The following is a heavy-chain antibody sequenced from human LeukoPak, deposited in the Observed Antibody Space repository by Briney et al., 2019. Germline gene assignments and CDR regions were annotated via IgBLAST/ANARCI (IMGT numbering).Heavy chain of an antibody. V-gene: IGHV1-46*01. CDR2: INPSGGST. J-gene: IGHJ6*03. Sequence: ASVKVSCKASGYTFTSYYMHWVRQAPGQGLEWTGIINPSGGSTSYAQKFQGRVTMTRDTSTSTVYMELSSLRSEDTAVYYCARRGLMTTVTHYYYYYMDVWGKGTTVTVSS. CDR3: ARRGLMTTVTHYYYYYMDV. CDR1: GYTFTSYY. D-gene: IGHD4-11*01.